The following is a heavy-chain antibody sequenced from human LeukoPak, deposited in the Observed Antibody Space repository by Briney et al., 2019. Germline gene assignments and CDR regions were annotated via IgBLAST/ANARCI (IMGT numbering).Heavy chain of an antibody. D-gene: IGHD3-22*01. J-gene: IGHJ4*02. V-gene: IGHV3-21*01. Sequence: GGSLRLSCAASGFTFSSYSMNWVRQAPGKGLEWVSSISSSSSYIYYADSVKGRFTISRDNAKNSLYLQMNSLRAEDTAVYYCARDPTYYYDRSGYYFFDYWGQGNLVTVSS. CDR3: ARDPTYYYDRSGYYFFDY. CDR2: ISSSSSYI. CDR1: GFTFSSYS.